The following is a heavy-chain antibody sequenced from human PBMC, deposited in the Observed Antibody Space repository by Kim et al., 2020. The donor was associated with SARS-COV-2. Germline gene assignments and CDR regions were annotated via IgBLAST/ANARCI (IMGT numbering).Heavy chain of an antibody. J-gene: IGHJ5*02. V-gene: IGHV5-51*01. CDR2: IYPGDSDT. Sequence: GESLKISCKGSGYSFTSYWIGWVRQMPGKGLEWMGIIYPGDSDTRNSPSFQGQVTISADKSISTAYLQWSSLKASDTAMYYCARHKFYDSRTPGYNWFDPWGQGTLVTVSS. CDR1: GYSFTSYW. D-gene: IGHD3-22*01. CDR3: ARHKFYDSRTPGYNWFDP.